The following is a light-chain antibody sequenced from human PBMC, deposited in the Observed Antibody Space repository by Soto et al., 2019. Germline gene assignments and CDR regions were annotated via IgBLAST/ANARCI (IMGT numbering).Light chain of an antibody. CDR1: NSDVGAYKY. CDR3: AAHAGGNTWL. V-gene: IGLV2-8*01. J-gene: IGLJ3*02. Sequence: QSALTQPPSASGSPGQSLTISCKGSNSDVGAYKYVSWYQQRPGTAPKMIIFEVDKRPSGVPNRFSGSKSGDTASLTVSGLQTEDDGLYFCAAHAGGNTWLFGGVTKLTVL. CDR2: EVD.